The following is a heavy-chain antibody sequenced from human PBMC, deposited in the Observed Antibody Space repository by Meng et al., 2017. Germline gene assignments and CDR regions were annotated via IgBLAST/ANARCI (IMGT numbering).Heavy chain of an antibody. V-gene: IGHV3-30*01. CDR1: GFTFSSYA. CDR3: AHFDY. J-gene: IGHJ4*02. Sequence: QVQRVGSGGGVVQPGRSLGLSCAASGFTFSSYAMHWVRQAPGKGLEWVAVISYDGSNKYYADSVKGRFTISRDNSKNTLYLQMNSLRAEDTAVYYCAHFDYWGQGTLVTVSS. CDR2: ISYDGSNK.